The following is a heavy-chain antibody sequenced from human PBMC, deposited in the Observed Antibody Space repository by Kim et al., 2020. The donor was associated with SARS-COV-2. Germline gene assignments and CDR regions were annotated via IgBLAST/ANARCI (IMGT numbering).Heavy chain of an antibody. D-gene: IGHD3-3*01. CDR2: INPSGGST. Sequence: ASVKVSCKASGYTFTSYYMHWVRQAPGQGLEWMGIINPSGGSTSYAQKFQGRVTMTRDTSTSTVYMELSSLRSEDTAVYYCARDLWSGYYTNYYYGMDVWGQGTTVTVSS. V-gene: IGHV1-46*01. J-gene: IGHJ6*02. CDR1: GYTFTSYY. CDR3: ARDLWSGYYTNYYYGMDV.